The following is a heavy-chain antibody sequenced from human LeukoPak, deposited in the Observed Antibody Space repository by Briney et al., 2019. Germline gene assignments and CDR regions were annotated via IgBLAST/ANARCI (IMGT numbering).Heavy chain of an antibody. CDR2: IYTSGST. Sequence: SETLSLTCTVSGGSISSYYWSWIRQPAGKGLEWIGRIYTSGSTNYNPSLQSRVTMSVDTSKDQFSLKLSSVTAADPAVYYCARGRPNWFDPWGQGTVVTVSS. J-gene: IGHJ5*02. CDR1: GGSISSYY. V-gene: IGHV4-4*07. CDR3: ARGRPNWFDP.